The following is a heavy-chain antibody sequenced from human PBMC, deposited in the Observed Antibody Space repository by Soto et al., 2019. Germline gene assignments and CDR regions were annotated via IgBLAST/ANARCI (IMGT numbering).Heavy chain of an antibody. D-gene: IGHD2-8*01. J-gene: IGHJ5*02. V-gene: IGHV4-4*02. Sequence: NPSETLSLTCGVSGDSISTVNWWSWVRQSPGKGLEWIGEIYHSGSTSYNPSLKSRVTMSVDKSKNQFSLQLTSVTAADTAVYYCATFSGFFTISPFDAWGQGILVTVSS. CDR3: ATFSGFFTISPFDA. CDR2: IYHSGST. CDR1: GDSISTVNW.